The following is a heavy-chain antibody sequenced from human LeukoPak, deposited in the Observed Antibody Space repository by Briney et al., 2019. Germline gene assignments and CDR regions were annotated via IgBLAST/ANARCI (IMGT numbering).Heavy chain of an antibody. D-gene: IGHD6-13*01. V-gene: IGHV4-39*01. CDR3: ARRPYDSSWYRVYYFDY. CDR2: IYYSGST. Sequence: SETLSLTCTVSGGSISSSSYYWGWIRQPPGKGLEWIGSIYYSGSTSYNPSLKSRVTISVDTSNNQFSLRLNSVTAADMAVYYCARRPYDSSWYRVYYFDYWGQGTPVTVSS. J-gene: IGHJ4*02. CDR1: GGSISSSSYY.